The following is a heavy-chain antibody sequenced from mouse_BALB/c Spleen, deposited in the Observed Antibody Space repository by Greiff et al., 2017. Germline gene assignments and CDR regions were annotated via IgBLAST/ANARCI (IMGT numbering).Heavy chain of an antibody. CDR2: ILPGSGST. CDR3: ARVYGAMDY. CDR1: GYTFSSYW. Sequence: LMKPGASVKISCKATGYTFSSYWIEWVKQRPGYGLEWIGEILPGSGSTNYNEKFKGKATFTADTSSNTAYMQLSSLTSEDSAVYYCARVYGAMDYWGQGTSVTVSS. D-gene: IGHD1-1*01. V-gene: IGHV1-9*01. J-gene: IGHJ4*01.